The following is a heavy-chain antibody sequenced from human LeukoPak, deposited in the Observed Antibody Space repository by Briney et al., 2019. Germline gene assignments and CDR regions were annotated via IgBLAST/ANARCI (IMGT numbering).Heavy chain of an antibody. CDR3: ARRITGTTTPFDY. CDR1: GGSISSSAYH. CDR2: IYYSGST. V-gene: IGHV4-39*07. J-gene: IGHJ4*02. Sequence: ETLSLTCAVSGGSISSSAYHWGWIRQPPGKGLEWIGSIYYSGSTYYNPSLKSRVTMSVDKSKNQFSLKLSSVTAADTAVYYCARRITGTTTPFDYWGQGTLVTVSS. D-gene: IGHD1-7*01.